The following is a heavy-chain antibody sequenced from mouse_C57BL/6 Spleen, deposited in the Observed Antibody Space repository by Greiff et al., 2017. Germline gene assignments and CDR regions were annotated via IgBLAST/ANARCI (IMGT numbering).Heavy chain of an antibody. J-gene: IGHJ2*01. CDR2: ISSGSSTI. D-gene: IGHD2-4*01. Sequence: EVKLVEPGGGLVKPGGSLKLSCAASGFTFSDYGMHWVRQAPEKGLEWVAYISSGSSTIYYADTVKGRFTISRDNAKNTLFLQMTSLRAEDTAMYYCARSDYDWGYFGCWGQGTTLTVSS. CDR3: ARSDYDWGYFGC. V-gene: IGHV5-17*01. CDR1: GFTFSDYG.